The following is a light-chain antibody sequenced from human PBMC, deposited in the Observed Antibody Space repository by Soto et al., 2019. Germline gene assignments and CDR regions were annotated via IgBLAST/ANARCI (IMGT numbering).Light chain of an antibody. CDR2: DAS. J-gene: IGKJ1*01. CDR3: QQYNSYWT. Sequence: DIRMTQSPSTLSASVGDRVTITCRASQNIGGWLAWYQQKLGKAPNLLIYDASSLKSGVPSRFSGSGSGTECTLTISSLQPDDFATYYCQQYNSYWTFGQGTKVEIK. V-gene: IGKV1-5*01. CDR1: QNIGGW.